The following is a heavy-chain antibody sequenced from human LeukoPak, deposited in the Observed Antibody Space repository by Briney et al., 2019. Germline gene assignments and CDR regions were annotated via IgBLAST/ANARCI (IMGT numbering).Heavy chain of an antibody. V-gene: IGHV3-23*01. CDR2: ISESGGRA. CDR3: AKRRVVIWVILGGFRKEAHYFDS. CDR1: GLTLIKYG. Sequence: GGCLRLFCAVSGLTLIKYGMGWVRQAAGKGREWVAGISESGGRARYADSVKGLFTISRDNPKNTLYRQMTSLSAEDTAIYLCAKRRVVIWVILGGFRKEAHYFDSWGQGALVTVSS. D-gene: IGHD2-21*01. J-gene: IGHJ4*02.